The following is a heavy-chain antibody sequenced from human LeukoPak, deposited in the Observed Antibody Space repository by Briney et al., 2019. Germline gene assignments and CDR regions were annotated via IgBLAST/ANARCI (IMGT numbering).Heavy chain of an antibody. CDR1: GGTFSSYA. D-gene: IGHD3-22*01. CDR3: ARETLGSSGYDDPFDY. Sequence: ASVKVSCKASGGTFSSYAISWVRQAPGQGLEWMGRIIPIFGTANYAQKFQGRVTITTDESTSTAYVELSSLRSEDTAVYYCARETLGSSGYDDPFDYWGQGTLVTVSS. V-gene: IGHV1-69*05. CDR2: IIPIFGTA. J-gene: IGHJ4*02.